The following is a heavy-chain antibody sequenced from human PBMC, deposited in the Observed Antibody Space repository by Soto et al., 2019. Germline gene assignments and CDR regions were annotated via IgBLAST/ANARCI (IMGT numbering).Heavy chain of an antibody. CDR1: GDTFTDYY. CDR2: VNPSGGHT. CDR3: ARGGHVVVVTAALDY. Sequence: QVQLMQSGAEVKKPGASVKVSCKASGDTFTDYYIHWVRQAPGQGLEWMGTVNPSGGHTTYAQHFLGRVTMTRETSTSTLYMELTSLTTDDTAIYCCARGGHVVVVTAALDYWGQGTLVTVSS. D-gene: IGHD2-21*02. J-gene: IGHJ4*02. V-gene: IGHV1-46*01.